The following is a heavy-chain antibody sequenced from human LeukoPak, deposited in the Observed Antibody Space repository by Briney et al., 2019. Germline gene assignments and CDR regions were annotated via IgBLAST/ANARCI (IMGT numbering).Heavy chain of an antibody. V-gene: IGHV3-21*01. CDR2: ISSSSSYI. J-gene: IGHJ3*02. CDR3: ARSPNHVRYSGNDLAFDI. CDR1: GFTFSSYS. Sequence: GGSLRLSCAASGFTFSSYSMNWVRQAPGKGLEWVSSISSSSSYIYYADSVKGRFTISRDNAKNSLYLQMNSLRAEDTAVYYCARSPNHVRYSGNDLAFDIWGQGTMVTVSS. D-gene: IGHD5-12*01.